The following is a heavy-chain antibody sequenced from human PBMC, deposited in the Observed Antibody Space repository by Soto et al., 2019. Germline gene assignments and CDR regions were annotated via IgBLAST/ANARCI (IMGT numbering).Heavy chain of an antibody. D-gene: IGHD3-3*01. J-gene: IGHJ4*02. CDR1: GFTFSNAW. CDR2: IKSKTDGGTT. Sequence: GGSLRLSCAASGFTFSNAWMSWVRQAPGKGLEWVGRIKSKTDGGTTDYAAPVKGRFTISRDDSKNTLYLQMNSLKTEDTAVYYCTTSLLYGGNSGFDYWGQGTLVTVSS. V-gene: IGHV3-15*01. CDR3: TTSLLYGGNSGFDY.